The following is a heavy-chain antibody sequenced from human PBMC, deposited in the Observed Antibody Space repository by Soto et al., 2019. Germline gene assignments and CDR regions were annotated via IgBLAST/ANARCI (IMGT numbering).Heavy chain of an antibody. Sequence: ASVKVSCKASGYTFTSYAMHWVRQAPGQRLEWMGWINAGNGNTKYSQKFQGRVTITRDTSASTAYMELSSLRSEDTAVYYCARVFPKLETPYFDYWGQGTLVTVSS. CDR3: ARVFPKLETPYFDY. D-gene: IGHD1-1*01. CDR1: GYTFTSYA. CDR2: INAGNGNT. J-gene: IGHJ4*02. V-gene: IGHV1-3*01.